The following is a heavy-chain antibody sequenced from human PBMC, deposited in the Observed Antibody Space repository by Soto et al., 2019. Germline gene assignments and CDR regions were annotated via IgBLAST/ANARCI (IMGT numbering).Heavy chain of an antibody. CDR3: AKTDSSGWSWSYYYYGMDV. D-gene: IGHD6-19*01. CDR2: IWYDGSNK. V-gene: IGHV3-30*02. Sequence: PGGSLRLSCAASGFTFSSYGMHWVRQAPGKGLEWVAVIWYDGSNKYYADSVKGRFTISRDNSKNTLYLQMNSLRAEDTAVYYCAKTDSSGWSWSYYYYGMDVWGQGTTVTVSS. CDR1: GFTFSSYG. J-gene: IGHJ6*02.